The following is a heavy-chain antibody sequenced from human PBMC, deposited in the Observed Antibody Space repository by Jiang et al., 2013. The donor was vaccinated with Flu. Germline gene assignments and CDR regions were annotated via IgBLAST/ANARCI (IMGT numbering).Heavy chain of an antibody. J-gene: IGHJ5*02. D-gene: IGHD2-2*01. CDR3: ARANRLCSSTSCYLGRFDP. V-gene: IGHV4-59*01. CDR2: IYYSGST. CDR1: GGSISSYY. Sequence: LLKPSETLSLTCTVSGGSISSYYWSWIRQPPGKGLEWIGYIYYSGSTNYNPSLKSRVTISVDTSKNQFSLKLSSVTAADTAVYYCARANRLCSSTSCYLGRFDPWGQGTLVTVSS.